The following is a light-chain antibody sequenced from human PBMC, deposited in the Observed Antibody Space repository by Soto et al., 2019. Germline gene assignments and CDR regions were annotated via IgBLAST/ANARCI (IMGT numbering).Light chain of an antibody. V-gene: IGLV2-8*01. CDR1: SSDVGGHNY. CDR2: EVS. Sequence: QSALTQPPSASGSPGQSVTISCRGISSDVGGHNYVSWYQQHPGKAPKLMIYEVSRRPSGVPDRFSGSKSGNTASLTVSGLQAEDEADYYCSSYAGSNSVVFGGGTKLTVL. CDR3: SSYAGSNSVV. J-gene: IGLJ2*01.